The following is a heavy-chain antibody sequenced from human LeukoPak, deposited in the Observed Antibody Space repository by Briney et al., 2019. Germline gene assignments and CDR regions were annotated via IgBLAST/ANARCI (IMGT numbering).Heavy chain of an antibody. V-gene: IGHV3-21*01. Sequence: GGSLRLSCAASGFTFSSYSMNWVRQAPGKGLEWVSSISSSSSYIYYADSVKGRFTISRDNAKNPLYLQMNSLRAEDTAGYYCARRLGGFGEPRWGYYGMDVWGQGTTVTVSS. CDR3: ARRLGGFGEPRWGYYGMDV. D-gene: IGHD3-10*01. J-gene: IGHJ6*02. CDR1: GFTFSSYS. CDR2: ISSSSSYI.